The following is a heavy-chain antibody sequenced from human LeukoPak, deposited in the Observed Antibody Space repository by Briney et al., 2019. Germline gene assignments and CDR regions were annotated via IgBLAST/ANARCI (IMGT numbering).Heavy chain of an antibody. CDR3: ARDQVVSYGIFPDY. J-gene: IGHJ4*02. CDR2: ISYDGSNK. CDR1: GFTFSSYA. V-gene: IGHV3-30*04. D-gene: IGHD3-9*01. Sequence: GGSLRLSCAASGFTFSSYAMHWVRQAPGKGLEWVAVISYDGSNKYYADSVKGRFTISRDNSKNTLYLQMNSLRAEDTAVYYCARDQVVSYGIFPDYWGQGTLVIVSS.